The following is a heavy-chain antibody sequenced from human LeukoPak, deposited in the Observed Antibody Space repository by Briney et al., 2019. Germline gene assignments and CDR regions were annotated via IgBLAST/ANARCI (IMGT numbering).Heavy chain of an antibody. V-gene: IGHV1-2*02. Sequence: ASVKVSCKASGYTFTGYYMHWVRQAPGQGLEWMGWINPNSGGTNYAQKFQGRVTMTRDTSISTAYMELSRLRSGDTAVYYCARGGLGADNWFDPWGQGTLVTVSS. CDR1: GYTFTGYY. D-gene: IGHD1-26*01. CDR2: INPNSGGT. J-gene: IGHJ5*02. CDR3: ARGGLGADNWFDP.